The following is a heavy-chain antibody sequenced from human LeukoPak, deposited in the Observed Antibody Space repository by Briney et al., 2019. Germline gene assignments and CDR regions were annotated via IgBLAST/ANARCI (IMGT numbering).Heavy chain of an antibody. J-gene: IGHJ5*01. CDR3: ATEKDLLLDS. D-gene: IGHD1-26*01. Sequence: ASVKVSCKISGYSLSELSTHWVRQAPGQGLEWMGGFDPGDDETIYAQKFQGRVTMTEDTSTDTAYLELSSLRSEDTAVYFCATEKDLLLDSWGQGTPVTVSS. CDR1: GYSLSELS. V-gene: IGHV1-24*01. CDR2: FDPGDDET.